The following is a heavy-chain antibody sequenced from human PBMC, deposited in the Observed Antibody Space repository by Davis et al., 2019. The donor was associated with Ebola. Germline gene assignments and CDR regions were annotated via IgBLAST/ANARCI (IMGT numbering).Heavy chain of an antibody. J-gene: IGHJ4*02. CDR2: IIPIFGTS. CDR1: GGTFSTYA. Sequence: SVKVSCKASGGTFSTYAISWVRQAPGQGLEWMGGIIPIFGTSNYAQKFQGRVTITADESTSTAYMELSSLRSEDTAVYYCASNRMGVNTPFDYWGQGTLVTVSS. V-gene: IGHV1-69*13. D-gene: IGHD1-14*01. CDR3: ASNRMGVNTPFDY.